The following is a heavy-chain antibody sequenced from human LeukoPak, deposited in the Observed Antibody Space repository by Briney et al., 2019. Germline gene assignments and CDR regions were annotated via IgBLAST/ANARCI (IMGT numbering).Heavy chain of an antibody. J-gene: IGHJ4*02. CDR1: GGSISSGDYY. CDR3: ARDGRYCSSTSCYTGAYFDY. D-gene: IGHD2-2*02. Sequence: SETLSLTCTVSGGSISSGDYYWSWIRQPPGKGLEWIGYIYYSGSAYYNPSLKSRVTISVDTSKNQFSLKLSSVTAADTAVYYCARDGRYCSSTSCYTGAYFDYWGQGTLVTVSS. V-gene: IGHV4-30-4*08. CDR2: IYYSGSA.